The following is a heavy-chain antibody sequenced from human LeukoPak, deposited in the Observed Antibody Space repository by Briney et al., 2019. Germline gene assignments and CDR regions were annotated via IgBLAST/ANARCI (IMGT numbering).Heavy chain of an antibody. CDR1: GYTFTGYY. CDR2: INPNSGDT. Sequence: ASVKVSCKASGYTFTGYYIHWVRQAPGQGLEWMGWINPNSGDTNYAQKFQGRVTMTRNTSISTAYMELSSLRSEDTAVYYCARDSSGWYHWFDPWGQGTLVTVSS. V-gene: IGHV1-8*02. D-gene: IGHD6-19*01. J-gene: IGHJ5*02. CDR3: ARDSSGWYHWFDP.